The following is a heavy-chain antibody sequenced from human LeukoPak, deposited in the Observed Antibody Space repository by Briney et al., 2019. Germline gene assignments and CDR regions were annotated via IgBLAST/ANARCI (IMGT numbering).Heavy chain of an antibody. J-gene: IGHJ4*02. CDR2: IKSKTDGGTT. Sequence: PGGSLRLSCAASGFTFSNARMSWVRQAPGKGLEWVGRIKSKTDGGTTDYAAPVKGRFTISRDDSKNTLYLQMNSLKTEDTAVYYCTTEIPIGLGSYYKNDYWGQGTLVTVSS. D-gene: IGHD3-10*01. CDR1: GFTFSNAR. CDR3: TTEIPIGLGSYYKNDY. V-gene: IGHV3-15*01.